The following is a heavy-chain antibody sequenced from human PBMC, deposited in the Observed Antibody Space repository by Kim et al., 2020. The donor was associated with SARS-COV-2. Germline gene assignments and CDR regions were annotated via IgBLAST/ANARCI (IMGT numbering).Heavy chain of an antibody. V-gene: IGHV5-10-1*01. CDR2: SYD. J-gene: IGHJ4*02. Sequence: SYDHYGPSFQGHVTISVDKSISTAYLQWSRLKASDTAIYYCARGRGWVDYWGQGTLVTVSS. D-gene: IGHD6-19*01. CDR3: ARGRGWVDY.